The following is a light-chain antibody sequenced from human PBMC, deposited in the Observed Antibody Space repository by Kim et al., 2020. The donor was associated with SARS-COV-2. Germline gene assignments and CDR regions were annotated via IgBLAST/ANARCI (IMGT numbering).Light chain of an antibody. CDR3: CSYGGSNNVV. CDR1: SSDVGGYNY. J-gene: IGLJ2*01. V-gene: IGLV2-11*01. Sequence: QSALTQPRSVAGSPGQSVTISCTGTSSDVGGYNYVSWYQQHPGKAPKFMIYDVTKRPSGVPDRFSGSKSGNTASLTISGLQAEDEADYYCCSYGGSNNVVFGGGTKLTV. CDR2: DVT.